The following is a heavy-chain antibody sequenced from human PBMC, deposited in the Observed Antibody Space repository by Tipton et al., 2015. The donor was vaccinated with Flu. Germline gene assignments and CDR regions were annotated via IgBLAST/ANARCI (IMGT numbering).Heavy chain of an antibody. CDR2: IYYSGST. J-gene: IGHJ4*02. CDR3: AREQTTVTAFDY. Sequence: TLSLTCTVPGGSISSSSYYWGWIRQPPGKGLEWIGSIYYSGSTYYNPSLKSRVTISVDTSKNQFSLKLSSVTAADTAVYYCAREQTTVTAFDYWGQGTLVTVSS. CDR1: GGSISSSSYY. V-gene: IGHV4-39*07. D-gene: IGHD4-17*01.